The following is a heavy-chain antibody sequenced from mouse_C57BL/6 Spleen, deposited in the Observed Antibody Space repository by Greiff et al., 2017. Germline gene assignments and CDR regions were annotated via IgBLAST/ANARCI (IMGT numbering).Heavy chain of an antibody. Sequence: HLVESGPELVKPGASVKISCKASGYSFTDYNMNWVKQSNGKSLEWIGVINPNYGTTSYNQKFKGKATLTVDQSSSTAYMQLNSLTSEDSAVYYCARAPPSYYYGSEGWYFDVWGTGTTVTVSS. CDR1: GYSFTDYN. V-gene: IGHV1-39*01. J-gene: IGHJ1*03. D-gene: IGHD1-1*01. CDR2: INPNYGTT. CDR3: ARAPPSYYYGSEGWYFDV.